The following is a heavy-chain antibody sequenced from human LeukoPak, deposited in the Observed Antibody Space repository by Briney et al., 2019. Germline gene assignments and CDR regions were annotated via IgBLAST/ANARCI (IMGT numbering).Heavy chain of an antibody. Sequence: GGSLRLSCAASGFTFSSYSMNWVRQAPGKGLEWVSSISSSSSDIYDADSVKGRFTISRDNAKNSLYLQMNSLRAEDTAVYYCARGDGHGSGSDSKPPFNSWGQGTLVTVSS. J-gene: IGHJ4*02. CDR1: GFTFSSYS. D-gene: IGHD3-10*01. CDR3: ARGDGHGSGSDSKPPFNS. CDR2: ISSSSSDI. V-gene: IGHV3-21*01.